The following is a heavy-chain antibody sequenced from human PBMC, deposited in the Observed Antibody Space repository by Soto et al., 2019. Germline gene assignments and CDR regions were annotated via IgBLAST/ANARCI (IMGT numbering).Heavy chain of an antibody. D-gene: IGHD4-4*01. Sequence: SETLSLTCAVYGGSFSGYCWGWIRQPPGKGLEWIGEINHSGSTNYNPSLKSRVTISVDTSKNQFSLKLSSVTAADTAVYYCARAHSNYYYYGMDVWGQGTTVTVSS. CDR1: GGSFSGYC. V-gene: IGHV4-34*01. CDR3: ARAHSNYYYYGMDV. CDR2: INHSGST. J-gene: IGHJ6*02.